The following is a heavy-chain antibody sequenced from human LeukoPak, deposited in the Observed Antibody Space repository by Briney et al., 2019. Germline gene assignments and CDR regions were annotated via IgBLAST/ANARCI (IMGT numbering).Heavy chain of an antibody. J-gene: IGHJ5*02. D-gene: IGHD3-9*01. Sequence: GGSLRLSCAASGFTFDDYGMSWVRQAPGKGLEWVSGINWNGGSTGYADSVKGRFTISRDNSKNILYLQMNSLRAEDTAVYYCAKGPIIAITDNWFDPWGQGTLVSVSS. CDR1: GFTFDDYG. CDR3: AKGPIIAITDNWFDP. V-gene: IGHV3-20*04. CDR2: INWNGGST.